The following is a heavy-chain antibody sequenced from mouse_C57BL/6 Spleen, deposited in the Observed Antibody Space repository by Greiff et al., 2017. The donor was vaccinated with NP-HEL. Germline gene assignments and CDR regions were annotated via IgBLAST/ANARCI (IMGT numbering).Heavy chain of an antibody. CDR1: GYTFPSST. D-gene: IGHD2-3*01. J-gene: IGHJ2*01. Sequence: QVQLQQSGAELARPGASVKMSCKASGYTFPSSTMHWVKQRPGQGLEWIGYINPSSGYTKYNQKFKDKATLTADKSSSTAYMQLSSLTSEDSAVYYCARGYDGYYYDYWGQGTTLTVSS. CDR3: ARGYDGYYYDY. V-gene: IGHV1-4*01. CDR2: INPSSGYT.